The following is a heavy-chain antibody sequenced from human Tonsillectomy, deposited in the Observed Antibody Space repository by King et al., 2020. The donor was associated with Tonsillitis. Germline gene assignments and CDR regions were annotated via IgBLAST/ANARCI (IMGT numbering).Heavy chain of an antibody. CDR2: IYHSGST. Sequence: QLQESGPGLVKPSETLSLTCAVSGYSISSGYYWGWIRQPPGKGLEWIGSIYHSGSTYYNPSLKSRVTISVDTSKNQFSLKLSSVTAADTAVYYCARVFSSGYFAPDFWGQGTLVTGSS. CDR1: GYSISSGYY. J-gene: IGHJ4*02. D-gene: IGHD3-22*01. CDR3: ARVFSSGYFAPDF. V-gene: IGHV4-38-2*01.